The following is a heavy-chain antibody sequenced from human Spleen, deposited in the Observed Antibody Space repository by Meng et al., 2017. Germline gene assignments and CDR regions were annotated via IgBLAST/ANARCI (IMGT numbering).Heavy chain of an antibody. J-gene: IGHJ4*02. CDR3: VSERGGGSFDY. D-gene: IGHD3-10*01. V-gene: IGHV1-18*01. CDR1: GYTYTHHG. CDR2: ISAYNGDT. Sequence: QVQLVQSGAEVRKPGASVKVSCKASGYTYTHHGIGWVRHAPGQGLEWMGWISAYNGDTNYAQKVQGRVTMTRDTSTRTAYMELRNLRSDDTAVYYCVSERGGGSFDYWGQGTLVTVSS.